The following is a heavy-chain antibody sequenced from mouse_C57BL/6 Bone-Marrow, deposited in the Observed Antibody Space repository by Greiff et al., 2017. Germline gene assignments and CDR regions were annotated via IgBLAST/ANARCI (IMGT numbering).Heavy chain of an antibody. Sequence: QVQLQQPGAELVMPGASVKLSCKASGYTFTSYWMHWVKQRPGQGLEWIGEIDPSDSYTNYNQKFKGKATLTVDKSSSTAYMQLSSLTSEDSAVYDCARERFNTTMDDWGEGTSVTVSS. D-gene: IGHD1-1*01. CDR3: ARERFNTTMDD. CDR2: IDPSDSYT. J-gene: IGHJ4*01. CDR1: GYTFTSYW. V-gene: IGHV1-69*01.